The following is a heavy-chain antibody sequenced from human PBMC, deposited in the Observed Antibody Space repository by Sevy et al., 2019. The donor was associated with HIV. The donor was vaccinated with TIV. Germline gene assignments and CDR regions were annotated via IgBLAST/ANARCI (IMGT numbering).Heavy chain of an antibody. D-gene: IGHD3-10*01. CDR2: ISGSGGST. CDR3: AKDREVRGVIIFYFDY. Sequence: GGSLRLSCAASGFTFSSYAMSWVRHAPGKGLEWVSAISGSGGSTYYADSVKGRFTISRDNSKNTLYLQMNSLRAEDTAVYYCAKDREVRGVIIFYFDYWGQGTLVTVSS. J-gene: IGHJ4*02. V-gene: IGHV3-23*01. CDR1: GFTFSSYA.